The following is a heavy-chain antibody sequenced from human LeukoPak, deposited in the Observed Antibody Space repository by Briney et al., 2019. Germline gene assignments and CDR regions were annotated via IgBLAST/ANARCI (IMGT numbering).Heavy chain of an antibody. V-gene: IGHV4-59*12. Sequence: PSETLSLTCVVSGGSITSYSYSWIRQSPGKGLEWIGFVSHSGTTNYNPSLESRVTISVDTSKNQFSLKLSSVTAADTAVYYCAREEQGATGGVDYWGQGTLVTVSS. J-gene: IGHJ4*02. CDR1: GGSITSYS. CDR2: VSHSGTT. CDR3: AREEQGATGGVDY. D-gene: IGHD1-26*01.